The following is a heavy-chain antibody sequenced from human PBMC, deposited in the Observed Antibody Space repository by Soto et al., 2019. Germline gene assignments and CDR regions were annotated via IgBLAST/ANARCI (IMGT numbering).Heavy chain of an antibody. CDR1: GFTFSSYS. CDR3: ARAGLGDIVVVPAAMPEEQQLVMNYYGMDV. CDR2: ISSSSSTI. D-gene: IGHD2-2*01. Sequence: EVQLVESGGGLVQPGGSLRLSCAASGFTFSSYSMNWVRQAPGKGLEWVSYISSSSSTIYYADSVKGRFTISRDNAKNSLSLHMNSLGDEDTAVYYCARAGLGDIVVVPAAMPEEQQLVMNYYGMDVWGQGTTVTVSS. V-gene: IGHV3-48*02. J-gene: IGHJ6*02.